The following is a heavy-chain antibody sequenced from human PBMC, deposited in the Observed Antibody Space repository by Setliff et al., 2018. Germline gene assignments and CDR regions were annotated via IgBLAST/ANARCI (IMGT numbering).Heavy chain of an antibody. V-gene: IGHV1-69*13. D-gene: IGHD3-16*01. CDR2: LIPILGKT. J-gene: IGHJ4*02. Sequence: ASVKVSCKASGGSFDSDVITWVRQAPGQGLEWMGRLIPILGKTNYAESFQGRVLITADRSTNTVQMQVSSLRSEDTAVYYCARELRSPFWPIDYWGQGTLVTVSS. CDR1: GGSFDSDV. CDR3: ARELRSPFWPIDY.